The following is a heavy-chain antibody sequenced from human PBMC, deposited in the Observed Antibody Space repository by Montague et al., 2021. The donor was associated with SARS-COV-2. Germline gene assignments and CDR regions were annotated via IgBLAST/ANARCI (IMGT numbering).Heavy chain of an antibody. J-gene: IGHJ4*02. D-gene: IGHD3-22*01. Sequence: SETLSLTCAVYGGSFSENYWSWIRKPHGKGMEWNGEINHRGTSNYNPSLKSRAPISVDTSKNQYCLYLGSVTAADTAVYYCARGRQQFNMIVVVMTGGECYFDYWGQGTLVTVSS. CDR1: GGSFSENY. CDR3: ARGRQQFNMIVVVMTGGECYFDY. CDR2: INHRGTS. V-gene: IGHV4-34*01.